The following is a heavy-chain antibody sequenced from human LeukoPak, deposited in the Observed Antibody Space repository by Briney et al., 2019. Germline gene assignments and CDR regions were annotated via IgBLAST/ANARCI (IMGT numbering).Heavy chain of an antibody. CDR3: ARFDSSGYYYFDY. V-gene: IGHV3-7*01. CDR1: GFTFSSYW. D-gene: IGHD3-22*01. Sequence: PGGSLRLSCAAPGFTFSSYWMSWVRQAPGKGLEWVANIKQDGSEKYYVDSVKSRFTISRDNAKNSLYLQMNSLRAEDTAVYYCARFDSSGYYYFDYWGQGTLVTVSS. J-gene: IGHJ4*02. CDR2: IKQDGSEK.